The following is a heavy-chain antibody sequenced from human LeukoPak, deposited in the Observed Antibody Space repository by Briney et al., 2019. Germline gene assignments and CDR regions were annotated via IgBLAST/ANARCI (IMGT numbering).Heavy chain of an antibody. CDR3: AREGSLGSDAFDI. CDR2: ISYDGSNK. CDR1: GFTFSSYA. D-gene: IGHD1-26*01. Sequence: GGSLRLSCAASGFTFSSYAMHWVRQAPGKGLEWVAVISYDGSNKYYADSVKGRFTISRDNFKNTLYLQMNSLRAEDTAVYYCAREGSLGSDAFDIWGQGTMVTVSS. V-gene: IGHV3-30*04. J-gene: IGHJ3*02.